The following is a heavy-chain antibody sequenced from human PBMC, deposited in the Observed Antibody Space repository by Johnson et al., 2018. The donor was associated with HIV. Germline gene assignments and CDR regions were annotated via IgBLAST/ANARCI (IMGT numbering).Heavy chain of an antibody. J-gene: IGHJ3*02. V-gene: IGHV3-49*03. CDR3: ARGRYAFDI. CDR2: IRSKDYGGTT. CDR1: GFRFGDYA. Sequence: VQLVESGGGLVQPGRSLRLSCTASGFRFGDYAMSWFRQAPGKGLEWVGFIRSKDYGGTTECAASVKGRFTISRDDFKGIAYLQMNSLKTEDTAVYYCARGRYAFDIWGQGTLVTVSS.